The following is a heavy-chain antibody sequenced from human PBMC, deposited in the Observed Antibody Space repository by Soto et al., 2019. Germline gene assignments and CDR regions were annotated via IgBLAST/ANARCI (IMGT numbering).Heavy chain of an antibody. CDR1: GFTFGDYA. J-gene: IGHJ4*02. CDR2: IRSEAYGGTK. V-gene: IGHV3-49*04. D-gene: IGHD6-19*01. Sequence: GGSRRLSCTASGFTFGDYAMSWVRQAPGKGLEWVGFIRSEAYGGTKEYAASVKGRFTISRDDSKSIAYLQMNSLKTEDTAVYYCNRDQQQWLIRISGYLDYGGQRTLVTV. CDR3: NRDQQQWLIRISGYLDY.